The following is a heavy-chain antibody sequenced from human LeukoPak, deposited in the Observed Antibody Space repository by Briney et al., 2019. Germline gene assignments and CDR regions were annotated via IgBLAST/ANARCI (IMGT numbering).Heavy chain of an antibody. V-gene: IGHV1-18*01. CDR3: ARLGYCSGGSCYSLAYYGMDV. CDR2: ISAYNGNT. J-gene: IGHJ6*02. D-gene: IGHD2-15*01. CDR1: GYTFTSYG. Sequence: ASVKVSCKASGYTFTSYGISWVGQAPGQGLEWMGWISAYNGNTNYAQKLQGRVTMTTDTSTSTAYMELWSLRSDDTAVYYCARLGYCSGGSCYSLAYYGMDVWGQGTTVTVSS.